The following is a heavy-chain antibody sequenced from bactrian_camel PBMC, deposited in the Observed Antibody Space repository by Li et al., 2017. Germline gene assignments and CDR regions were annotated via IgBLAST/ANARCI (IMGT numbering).Heavy chain of an antibody. CDR3: WSRAG. V-gene: IGHV3S1*01. J-gene: IGHJ4*01. Sequence: HVQLVESGGGVVQPGGSLRLSCAASGYTYNRNCMAWFRQAPGKEREGVARIATGSGNTYYADSVKGRFTISQDDAKNTVYLQMNSLNSEDTALYYCWSRAGWGQGTQVTVS. CDR1: GYTYNRNC. CDR2: IATGSGNT.